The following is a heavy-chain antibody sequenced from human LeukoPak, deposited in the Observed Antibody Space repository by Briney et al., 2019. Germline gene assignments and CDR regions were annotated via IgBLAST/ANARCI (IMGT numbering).Heavy chain of an antibody. CDR3: ANYQALGKYYFDY. Sequence: PGRSLRLSCAASGFTFSSYAMSWVRQAPGKGLEWVSAISGSGGSTYYADSVKGRFTISRDNSKNTLYLQMNSLRAEDTAVYYCANYQALGKYYFDYWGQGTLVTVSS. J-gene: IGHJ4*02. CDR1: GFTFSSYA. CDR2: ISGSGGST. V-gene: IGHV3-23*01. D-gene: IGHD1-26*01.